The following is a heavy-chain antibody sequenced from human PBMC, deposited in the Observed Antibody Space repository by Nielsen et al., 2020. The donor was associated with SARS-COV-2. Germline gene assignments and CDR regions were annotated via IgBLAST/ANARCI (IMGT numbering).Heavy chain of an antibody. CDR1: GYTFTSYG. CDR3: ASGNIAVAGTDHYYGMDV. V-gene: IGHV1-18*01. D-gene: IGHD6-19*01. Sequence: ASVKVSCKASGYTFTSYGISWVRQAPGQGLEWMGWISAYNGNTNYAQKLQGRVTMTTDTSTSTAYMELRSLRSEDTAVYYCASGNIAVAGTDHYYGMDVWGQGTTVTVSS. CDR2: ISAYNGNT. J-gene: IGHJ6*02.